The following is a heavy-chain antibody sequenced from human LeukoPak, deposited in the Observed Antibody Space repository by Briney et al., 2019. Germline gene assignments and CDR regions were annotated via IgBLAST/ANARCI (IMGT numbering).Heavy chain of an antibody. Sequence: PSETLSLTCTVSGGSISSYYWSWIRQPPGKGLEWIGDINYTGSTNYNPSLKSRVTISVDTSKNQFSLKLRSVTAEGTAVYYCARAQVRLEELSEPYFDYWGEGTQVTVSS. J-gene: IGHJ4*02. V-gene: IGHV4-59*01. CDR3: ARAQVRLEELSEPYFDY. CDR1: GGSISSYY. D-gene: IGHD3-16*02. CDR2: INYTGST.